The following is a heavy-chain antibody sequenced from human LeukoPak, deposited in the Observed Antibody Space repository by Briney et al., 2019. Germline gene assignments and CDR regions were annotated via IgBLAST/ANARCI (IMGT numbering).Heavy chain of an antibody. CDR1: GGSFSGYY. CDR3: ARDGPVLLLRGIQYNWFDP. D-gene: IGHD3-22*01. J-gene: IGHJ5*02. CDR2: INHSGST. Sequence: SETLSLTCAVYGGSFSGYYWSWIRQPPGKGLEWIGEINHSGSTNYNPSLKSRVTISVDTSKNQFSLKLSSVTAADTAVYYCARDGPVLLLRGIQYNWFDPWGQGTLVTVSS. V-gene: IGHV4-34*01.